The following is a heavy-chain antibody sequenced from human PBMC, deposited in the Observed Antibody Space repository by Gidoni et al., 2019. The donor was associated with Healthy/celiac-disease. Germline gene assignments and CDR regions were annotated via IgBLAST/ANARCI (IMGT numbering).Heavy chain of an antibody. V-gene: IGHV3-23*01. D-gene: IGHD4-17*01. CDR3: AKWTTVTRVRQYFDL. CDR1: GFTLSSYA. J-gene: IGHJ2*01. CDR2: ISGSGGST. Sequence: EVQLLESGGGLVQPGGSLRLSCAASGFTLSSYAMSWVRQAPGKGMEWVSAISGSGGSTYYADSVKGRFTISRDNSKNTLYLQMNSLRAEDTAVYYCAKWTTVTRVRQYFDLWGRGTLVTVSS.